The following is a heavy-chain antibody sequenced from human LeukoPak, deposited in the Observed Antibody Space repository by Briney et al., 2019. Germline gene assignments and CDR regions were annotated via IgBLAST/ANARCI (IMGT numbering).Heavy chain of an antibody. CDR1: GGTFSSYA. D-gene: IGHD3-10*01. J-gene: IGHJ4*02. V-gene: IGHV1-8*03. Sequence: ASVKVSCKGSGGTFSSYAISWVRQAPGQGLEWMGWMNPNSGNTGYAQKFQGRVTITRDTSISTAYMELSSLRSEDTAIYYCARDGDYYGSGNFDCWGQGTLVTVSS. CDR3: ARDGDYYGSGNFDC. CDR2: MNPNSGNT.